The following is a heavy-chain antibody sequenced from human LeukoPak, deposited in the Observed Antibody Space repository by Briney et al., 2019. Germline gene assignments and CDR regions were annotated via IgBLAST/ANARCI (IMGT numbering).Heavy chain of an antibody. Sequence: ASETLSLTCTVSGGSISSTSYYWSWIRQPPGKGLEWIGNIYYSGSTYYNPSLKSRVIISVDTSKNQFSLQLSSVTAADTAVYYCARLFNYYDSRGSYFDWGQGTLVTVSS. V-gene: IGHV4-39*01. D-gene: IGHD3-22*01. CDR1: GGSISSTSYY. CDR2: IYYSGST. CDR3: ARLFNYYDSRGSYFD. J-gene: IGHJ4*02.